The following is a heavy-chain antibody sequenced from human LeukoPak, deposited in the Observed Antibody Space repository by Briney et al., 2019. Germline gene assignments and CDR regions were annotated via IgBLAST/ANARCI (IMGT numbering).Heavy chain of an antibody. V-gene: IGHV3-30*18. CDR2: ISYDGSNK. Sequence: GGSLRLSCAASGFTFSSYGMHWVRQAPGKGLEWVAVISYDGSNKYYADSVKGRFTISRDNSKNTLYLQMNSLRAEGTAVYYCAKDRGARVRSIDYWGQGTLVTVSS. J-gene: IGHJ4*02. D-gene: IGHD4-17*01. CDR3: AKDRGARVRSIDY. CDR1: GFTFSSYG.